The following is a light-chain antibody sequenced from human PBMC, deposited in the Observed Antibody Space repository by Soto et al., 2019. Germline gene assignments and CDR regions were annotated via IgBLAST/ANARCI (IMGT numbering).Light chain of an antibody. CDR2: LNSDGSH. CDR3: QTWGSGIVV. V-gene: IGLV4-69*01. CDR1: SGHSNYA. J-gene: IGLJ2*01. Sequence: QPVLTQSPSASASLGASVKLTCTLSSGHSNYAIAWHQQQSEKGPRYLMKLNSDGSHSKGAGIPDRFSGSRSGAERYLTISSLQSEDEADYYCQTWGSGIVVFGGGTKLTVL.